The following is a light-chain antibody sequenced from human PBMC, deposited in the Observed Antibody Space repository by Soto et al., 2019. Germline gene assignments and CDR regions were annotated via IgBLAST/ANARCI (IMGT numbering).Light chain of an antibody. CDR2: DAS. Sequence: EIVMTQSPVTLSVSPGERVTLSCRASQGIGDTLAWYQHKPGQTPRLLIYDASNRATGIPARFSGSGSGTDFTLTISSLEPEDFAVYYCQQRSNWPLTFGPGTKVDVK. CDR1: QGIGDT. CDR3: QQRSNWPLT. V-gene: IGKV3-11*01. J-gene: IGKJ3*01.